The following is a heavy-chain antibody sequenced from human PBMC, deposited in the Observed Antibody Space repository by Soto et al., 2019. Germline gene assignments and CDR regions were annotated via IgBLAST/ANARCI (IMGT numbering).Heavy chain of an antibody. CDR2: ISAHNGNT. Sequence: QVHLVQSGAEVKKPGASVKVSCKASGYTFTSYGITWVRQAPGQGLEWMGWISAHNGNTDYAQKLQGIVIVTRDTSTSTAYMELRSLRSDDTAMYYCARGRYGDYWGQGALVTVSS. V-gene: IGHV1-18*01. CDR3: ARGRYGDY. J-gene: IGHJ4*02. CDR1: GYTFTSYG. D-gene: IGHD1-1*01.